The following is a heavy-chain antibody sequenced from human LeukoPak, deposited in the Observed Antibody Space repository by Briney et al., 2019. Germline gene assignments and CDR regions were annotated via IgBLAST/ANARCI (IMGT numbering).Heavy chain of an antibody. Sequence: SETLSLTCAVYGGSFSGYYWSWIRQPPGKGLEWIGEINHSGSTNYNPSLKSRVTISVDTSKNQFSLKQSSVTAADTAVYYCARCKDDSSGSSDEAFDIWGQGTMVTVSS. V-gene: IGHV4-34*01. J-gene: IGHJ3*02. D-gene: IGHD3-22*01. CDR2: INHSGST. CDR1: GGSFSGYY. CDR3: ARCKDDSSGSSDEAFDI.